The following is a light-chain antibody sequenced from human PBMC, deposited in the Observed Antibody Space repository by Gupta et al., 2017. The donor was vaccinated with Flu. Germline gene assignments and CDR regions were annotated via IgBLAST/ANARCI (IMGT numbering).Light chain of an antibody. Sequence: QFVLAQPPSVSGAPGQRVTISCTGSSSNIGGGYDVHWYQQVPGKAPKRLIYGNNNRPSGVADRFSGSKPGTSASLAIAGLQTEDEADYYCQSYDSSLSGSKVFGGGTKLTVL. CDR3: QSYDSSLSGSKV. CDR1: SSNIGGGYD. J-gene: IGLJ3*02. CDR2: GNN. V-gene: IGLV1-40*01.